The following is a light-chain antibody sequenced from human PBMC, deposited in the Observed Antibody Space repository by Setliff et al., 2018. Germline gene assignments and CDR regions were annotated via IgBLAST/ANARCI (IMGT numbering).Light chain of an antibody. CDR3: NSYTNSGTWV. Sequence: ALTQPASVSGSPGQSITISCTGSSSDIGGHEHVSWFLQHPGKVPKLLIFDVTKRPSGVSNRFSGSKSGNTASLTISGLQSEDEADYYCNSYTNSGTWVFGGGTKVTVL. J-gene: IGLJ3*02. CDR2: DVT. V-gene: IGLV2-14*03. CDR1: SSDIGGHEH.